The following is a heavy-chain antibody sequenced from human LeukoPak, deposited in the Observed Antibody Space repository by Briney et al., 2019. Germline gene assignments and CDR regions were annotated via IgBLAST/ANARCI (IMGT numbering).Heavy chain of an antibody. V-gene: IGHV3-23*01. D-gene: IGHD3-10*01. CDR2: VSSIGSGT. CDR1: GFTFSTYG. CDR3: AKDGPLLWFGPTDA. Sequence: GGSLRLSCVASGFTFSTYGMSWVRQAPGKGLEWVAAVSSIGSGTYYPDSLKGRFIISRDNSLNTVFLQMNSLRPEDTAFYFCAKDGPLLWFGPTDAWGQGILVTVSS. J-gene: IGHJ5*02.